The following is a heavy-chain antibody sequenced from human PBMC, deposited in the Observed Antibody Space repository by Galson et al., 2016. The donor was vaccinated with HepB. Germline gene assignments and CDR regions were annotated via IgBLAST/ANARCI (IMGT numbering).Heavy chain of an antibody. V-gene: IGHV1-2*04. Sequence: SCKASGYTFTGYYIHWVRQAPGQGLEWMGWINPNSGDTHYAQKFQGWVTMTRDTSITTAYMELSRLRSDGTAVYYCARESHYDGYYPDFDYWGQGTRVTVSS. D-gene: IGHD3-3*01. J-gene: IGHJ4*02. CDR2: INPNSGDT. CDR1: GYTFTGYY. CDR3: ARESHYDGYYPDFDY.